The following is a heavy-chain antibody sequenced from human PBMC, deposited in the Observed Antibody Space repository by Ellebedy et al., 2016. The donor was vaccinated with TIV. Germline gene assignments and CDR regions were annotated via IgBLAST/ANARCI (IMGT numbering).Heavy chain of an antibody. V-gene: IGHV3-48*04. CDR1: GFTFSSYS. CDR3: ARESKGYFDWLSDYYYYYAMDV. J-gene: IGHJ6*02. D-gene: IGHD3-9*01. CDR2: ISSSSGTI. Sequence: GGSLRLXCAASGFTFSSYSMNWVRQAPGKGLEWVSYISSSSGTIYYADSVKGRFTVSRDNAKNSLYLQMNSLRAEDTAVYYCARESKGYFDWLSDYYYYYAMDVWGQGTTVTVSS.